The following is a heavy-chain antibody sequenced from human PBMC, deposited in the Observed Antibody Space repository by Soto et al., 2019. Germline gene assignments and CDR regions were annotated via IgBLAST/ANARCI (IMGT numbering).Heavy chain of an antibody. CDR3: ASPTRQWLPPARDYYYHMDV. D-gene: IGHD3-22*01. J-gene: IGHJ6*02. Sequence: QVQLVQSGAEVKKPGSSVKVSCKASGGTFSSYAISWVRQAPGQGLEWMGVIIPIFGTANYAKKFQGSVTITSDKSTSTAYMELSSLRSDDTAVDYCASPTRQWLPPARDYYYHMDVWGQGTTVTVSS. CDR1: GGTFSSYA. V-gene: IGHV1-69*06. CDR2: IIPIFGTA.